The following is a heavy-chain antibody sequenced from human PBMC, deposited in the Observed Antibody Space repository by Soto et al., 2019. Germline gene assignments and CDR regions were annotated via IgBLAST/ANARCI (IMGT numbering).Heavy chain of an antibody. CDR2: IYWDDDK. Sequence: QITLKESGPTLVKPTQTLTLTCTFSGFSLRNSGLGVGWIRQPPGKALEWLALIYWDDDKRYSPSLKSRLTITMDTSKNQVVLTMTNMDPVDTATYYCAHLTTGGFYFDYWGQGTLVTVSS. V-gene: IGHV2-5*02. CDR3: AHLTTGGFYFDY. D-gene: IGHD4-17*01. CDR1: GFSLRNSGLG. J-gene: IGHJ4*02.